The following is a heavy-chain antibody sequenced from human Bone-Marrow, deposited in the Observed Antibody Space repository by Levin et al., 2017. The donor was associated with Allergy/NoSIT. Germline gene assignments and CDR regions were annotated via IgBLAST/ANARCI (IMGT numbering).Heavy chain of an antibody. V-gene: IGHV3-30*03. CDR1: GFSFSTNG. CDR2: ISFDGSST. CDR3: AREAGGYRDYFDS. J-gene: IGHJ4*02. Sequence: QSGGSLRLSCVASGFSFSTNGMHWVRQAPGKGLEWVAMISFDGSSTFYADSVKGRFTISRDNSKNTLYLQLHSLRPEDMAVYFCAREAGGYRDYFDSWGQGTLVTVSS. D-gene: IGHD2-8*02.